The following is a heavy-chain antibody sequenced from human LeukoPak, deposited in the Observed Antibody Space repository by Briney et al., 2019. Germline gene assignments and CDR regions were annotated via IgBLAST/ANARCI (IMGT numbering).Heavy chain of an antibody. Sequence: SQTLSFTCAISGDSASSNSAAWNWIRQSPSRGLEWLGRTFYRSKWYYEYAVSVKGRISINPDTAKNQFSLQLNSVTPEDTAIYYCARSMTTVNYYGMDVWGQGTTVTVSS. D-gene: IGHD4-17*01. CDR3: ARSMTTVNYYGMDV. J-gene: IGHJ6*02. CDR2: TFYRSKWYY. CDR1: GDSASSNSAA. V-gene: IGHV6-1*01.